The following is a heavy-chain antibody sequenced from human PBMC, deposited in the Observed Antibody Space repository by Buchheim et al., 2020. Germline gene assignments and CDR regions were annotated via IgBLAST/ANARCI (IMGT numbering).Heavy chain of an antibody. CDR1: GFTFSSYA. Sequence: EVQLLESGGGLVQPGGSLRLSCAASGFTFSSYAMSWVRQAPGKGLEWVSAISGSGGSTYYADSVKGRFTISRDNSKNTLYLQMNSLRAEDTAVYYCAKRSRYSSSSGYYYYMDVWGKGTT. J-gene: IGHJ6*03. D-gene: IGHD6-6*01. V-gene: IGHV3-23*01. CDR2: ISGSGGST. CDR3: AKRSRYSSSSGYYYYMDV.